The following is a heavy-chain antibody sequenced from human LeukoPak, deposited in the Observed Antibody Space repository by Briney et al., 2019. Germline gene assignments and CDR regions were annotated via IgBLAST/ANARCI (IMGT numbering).Heavy chain of an antibody. D-gene: IGHD2-15*01. CDR2: IYYTGSE. CDR1: GGSISSSSYY. Sequence: PSETLSLTCSVSGGSISSSSYYWGWIRQPPGKGLEWIGSIYYTGSEYYNPSLKSRVTMSVDTSKNQFSLELSSVTAADTAVYYCARARDCSGGSCYQFNWFDPWGQGTLVTVSS. CDR3: ARARDCSGGSCYQFNWFDP. J-gene: IGHJ5*02. V-gene: IGHV4-39*07.